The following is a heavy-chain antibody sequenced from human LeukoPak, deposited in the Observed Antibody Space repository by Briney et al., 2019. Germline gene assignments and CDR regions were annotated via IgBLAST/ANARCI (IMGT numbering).Heavy chain of an antibody. V-gene: IGHV4-39*01. J-gene: IGHJ4*02. CDR2: IFHGGNT. Sequence: SETLSLTCTVSGDSITSSAFYWGWIRQAPGKGLEWIGNIFHGGNTHYNPSLKSRVSISVDGSKNQVSLNLSSVTAADTAVYYCASGIAARPLGYWGQGTLVTVSS. CDR1: GDSITSSAFY. CDR3: ASGIAARPLGY. D-gene: IGHD6-6*01.